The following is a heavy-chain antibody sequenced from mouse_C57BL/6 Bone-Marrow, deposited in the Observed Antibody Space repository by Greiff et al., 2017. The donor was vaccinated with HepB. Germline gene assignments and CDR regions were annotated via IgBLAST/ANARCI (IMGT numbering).Heavy chain of an antibody. CDR2: IYPGDGDT. V-gene: IGHV1-82*01. D-gene: IGHD1-2*01. CDR3: ARSALLRPSYAMDY. Sequence: VQLQQSGPELVKPGASVKISCKASGYAFSSSWMNWVKQRPGKGLEWIGRIYPGDGDTNYNGKFKGKATLTADKSSSTAYMQLSSLTSEDSAVYFCARSALLRPSYAMDYWGQGTSVTVSS. J-gene: IGHJ4*01. CDR1: GYAFSSSW.